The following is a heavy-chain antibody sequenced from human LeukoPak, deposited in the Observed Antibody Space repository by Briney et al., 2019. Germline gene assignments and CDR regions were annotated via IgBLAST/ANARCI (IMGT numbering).Heavy chain of an antibody. Sequence: KSGGSLRLSCAASGFTFSSYGMHWVRQAPGKGLEWVAVIWYDGSNKYYADSVKGRFTISRDNSEDTLYLQMNSLRAEDTAVYYCATLTYSSSHRADYWGQGTLVTVSP. CDR3: ATLTYSSSHRADY. V-gene: IGHV3-33*01. CDR1: GFTFSSYG. J-gene: IGHJ4*02. CDR2: IWYDGSNK. D-gene: IGHD6-13*01.